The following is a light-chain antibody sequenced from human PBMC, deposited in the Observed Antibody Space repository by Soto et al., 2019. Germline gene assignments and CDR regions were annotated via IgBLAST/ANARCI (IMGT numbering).Light chain of an antibody. CDR2: GAS. CDR3: QQYHSSPWT. CDR1: HSVSSSY. J-gene: IGKJ5*01. V-gene: IGKV3-20*01. Sequence: EIVLTQSPGTLSLAPGERATLSCRASHSVSSSYLAWYQQKPGQAPRLLIYGASNRATGVPDRFSGSGSGTDFTLTISRLEPEDFAVYYCQQYHSSPWTFGLGTRLEIK.